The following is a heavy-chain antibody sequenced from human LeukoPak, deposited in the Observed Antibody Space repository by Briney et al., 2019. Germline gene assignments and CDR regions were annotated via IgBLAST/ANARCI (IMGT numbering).Heavy chain of an antibody. Sequence: GGSLRLSCAASGFTFSSHWMSWVRQAPGKGLEWVSGITNSGENTYYADSVKGRFTISRDNSKNTLYLQMNSLRAEDTAVYYCAQGTATAIDYWGQGTLSPSPQ. CDR3: AQGTATAIDY. D-gene: IGHD2-15*01. CDR2: ITNSGENT. V-gene: IGHV3-23*01. CDR1: GFTFSSHW. J-gene: IGHJ4*02.